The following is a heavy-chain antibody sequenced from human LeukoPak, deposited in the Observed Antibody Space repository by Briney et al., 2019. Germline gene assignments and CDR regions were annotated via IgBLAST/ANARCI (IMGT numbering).Heavy chain of an antibody. CDR2: IYTSGST. D-gene: IGHD1-1*01. CDR1: GGSISSGSYY. J-gene: IGHJ5*02. CDR3: ARDLGILWFDP. Sequence: SQTLSLTCTVSGGSISSGSYYWSWIRQPAGKGLEWIGRIYTSGSTNYNPSLKSRVTISVDTSKNQFSLKLSSVTAADTAVYYCARDLGILWFDPWGQGTLVTVPS. V-gene: IGHV4-61*02.